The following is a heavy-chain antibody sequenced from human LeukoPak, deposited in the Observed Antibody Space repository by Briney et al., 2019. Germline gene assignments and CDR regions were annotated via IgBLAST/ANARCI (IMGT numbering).Heavy chain of an antibody. D-gene: IGHD3-22*01. CDR1: GFTFSRYA. CDR3: ATSRSGGSGYYSTFDY. V-gene: IGHV3-23*01. Sequence: GGSLRLSCAPSGFTFSRYAMSWVRQAPGKGLEWVSAISGSGGSTYYADSVKGRFTISRDNSKNTLYLQMNSLRAEDTAVYYCATSRSGGSGYYSTFDYWGQGTLVTVSS. J-gene: IGHJ4*02. CDR2: ISGSGGST.